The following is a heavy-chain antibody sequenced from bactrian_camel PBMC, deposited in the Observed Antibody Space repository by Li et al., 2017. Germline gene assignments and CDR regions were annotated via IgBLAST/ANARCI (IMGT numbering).Heavy chain of an antibody. D-gene: IGHD1*01. CDR1: KYAYSSYC. J-gene: IGHJ4*01. CDR3: AAAYPYDKHHTVIPIGTRIPGFGH. V-gene: IGHV3S40*01. Sequence: DVQLVESGGGSVQAGGPLKLSCEVSKYAYSSYCAAWFRQAPGKEREGVAFIHSVYENPVYGDSVKGRFTVSQDSVTATVYLQMDDLKPEDTAMYHCAAAYPYDKHHTVIPIGTRIPGFGHWGQGTQVTVS. CDR2: IHSVYENP.